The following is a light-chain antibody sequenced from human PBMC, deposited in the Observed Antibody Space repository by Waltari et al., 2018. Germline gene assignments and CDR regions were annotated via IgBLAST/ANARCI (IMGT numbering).Light chain of an antibody. Sequence: QSVLTQTPSASGTPGQRVTISCSGTRSNIGVNTATWYQQVPGPAPKLLIYNTNQRPSGVPDRFSGSRSGFSASLAISGLLSEDEADYYCATWDDSLNNPVFGGGTKLTVL. CDR3: ATWDDSLNNPV. J-gene: IGLJ3*02. V-gene: IGLV1-44*01. CDR2: NTN. CDR1: RSNIGVNT.